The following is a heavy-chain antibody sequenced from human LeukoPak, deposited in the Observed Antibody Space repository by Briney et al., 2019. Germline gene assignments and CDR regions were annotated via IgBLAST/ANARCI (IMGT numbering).Heavy chain of an antibody. J-gene: IGHJ4*02. V-gene: IGHV3-23*01. CDR1: GFTFSSYA. D-gene: IGHD6-19*01. Sequence: GGSLRLSCAASGFTFSSYAMSWVRQAPGKGLEWVSTISGSGGGGSTYYADSVKGRFTISRDNSKNTLYLQMNSLRAEDTAVYYCAKHPWGRRGIAVAGTVGFDYWGQGTLVTVSS. CDR2: ISGSGGGGST. CDR3: AKHPWGRRGIAVAGTVGFDY.